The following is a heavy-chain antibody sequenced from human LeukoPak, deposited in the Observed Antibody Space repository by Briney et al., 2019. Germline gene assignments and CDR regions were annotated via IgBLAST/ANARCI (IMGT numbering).Heavy chain of an antibody. D-gene: IGHD6-19*01. Sequence: GGSLRLSCAASGLTLSGYDMHWVRQAPGKGPEWVAVMSYGGQNERYADSVKGRFTVSRDNSKNTLYLQMNSLRAEDTAVYYCARDLVENQQWLASADYWGQGTLVTVSS. CDR3: ARDLVENQQWLASADY. CDR1: GLTLSGYD. CDR2: MSYGGQNE. V-gene: IGHV3-30*03. J-gene: IGHJ4*02.